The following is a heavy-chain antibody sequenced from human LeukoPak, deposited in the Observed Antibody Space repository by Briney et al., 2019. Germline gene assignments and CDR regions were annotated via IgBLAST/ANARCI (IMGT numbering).Heavy chain of an antibody. J-gene: IGHJ4*02. D-gene: IGHD1-26*01. CDR1: GYTFTGYY. Sequence: GASVKVSCKASGYTFTGYYIHWVRQAPGQGLEWMGRINPNSGGTNYAQKFQGRVTMTRDTSISTAYMELSRLTSDDTAVYYCARSLIPYCGSYYPLALYFDYWGQGTLVTVSS. CDR2: INPNSGGT. V-gene: IGHV1-2*06. CDR3: ARSLIPYCGSYYPLALYFDY.